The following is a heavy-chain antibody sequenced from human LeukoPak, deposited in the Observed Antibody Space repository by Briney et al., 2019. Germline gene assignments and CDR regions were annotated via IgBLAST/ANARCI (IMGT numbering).Heavy chain of an antibody. Sequence: ASVNVSCKASVYTFTSYGISWVRQAPGQGLEWMGWISAYNGNTNYAQKLQGRVTMTTDTSTSTAYMELRSLRSDDTAVYYCARDTNYDFWSGYYPPYYFDYWGQGTLVTVSS. CDR2: ISAYNGNT. J-gene: IGHJ4*02. V-gene: IGHV1-18*01. CDR1: VYTFTSYG. CDR3: ARDTNYDFWSGYYPPYYFDY. D-gene: IGHD3-3*01.